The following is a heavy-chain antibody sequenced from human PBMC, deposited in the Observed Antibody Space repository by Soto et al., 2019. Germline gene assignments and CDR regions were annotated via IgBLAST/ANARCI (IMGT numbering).Heavy chain of an antibody. CDR3: ARGDTPMITGMDSFDI. CDR2: VSGGGTEK. V-gene: IGHV3-7*01. CDR1: GFSFGGYA. J-gene: IGHJ3*02. D-gene: IGHD5-18*01. Sequence: GGSLRLSCAGYGFSFGGYAMSWVRQAPGRGLEWISGVSGGGTEKNYVDSVKGRFTISRDNARNSLYLQMDSLSAEDTAVYFCARGDTPMITGMDSFDIWGQGTMVTVSS.